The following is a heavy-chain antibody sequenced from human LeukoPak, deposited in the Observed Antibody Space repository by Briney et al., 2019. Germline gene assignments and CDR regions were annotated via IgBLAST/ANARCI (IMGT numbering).Heavy chain of an antibody. J-gene: IGHJ4*02. D-gene: IGHD2-8*02. CDR1: GFTFSSYA. Sequence: GGSLRLSCAASGFTFSSYAMHWVRQAPGKGLEWVAVISYDGSNKYYADSVKGRFTISRDNSKNTQYLQKHSLRAEDTAVYYCARGGVRLRMAANFDYWGQGTLVTVSS. CDR2: ISYDGSNK. V-gene: IGHV3-30-3*01. CDR3: ARGGVRLRMAANFDY.